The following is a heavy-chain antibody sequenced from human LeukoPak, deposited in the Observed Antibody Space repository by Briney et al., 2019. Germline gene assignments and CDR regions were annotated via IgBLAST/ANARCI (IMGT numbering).Heavy chain of an antibody. CDR1: GFIFSSYW. CDR3: ARVYGGKGGVFDY. J-gene: IGHJ4*02. D-gene: IGHD4-23*01. Sequence: PGGSLRLSCAASGFIFSSYWMSWVRQAPGKGLEWVANIKQDGSEKYYVDSVKGRFTISRDNAKNSLYLQMNSLRAEDTAVYYCARVYGGKGGVFDYWGQGTLVTVSS. CDR2: IKQDGSEK. V-gene: IGHV3-7*01.